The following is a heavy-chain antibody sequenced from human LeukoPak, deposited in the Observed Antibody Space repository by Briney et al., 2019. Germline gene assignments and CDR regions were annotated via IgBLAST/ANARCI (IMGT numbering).Heavy chain of an antibody. CDR1: GFTFSSYG. CDR2: ITSSSSYI. CDR3: ARPYSSGWYGVFNY. V-gene: IGHV3-21*04. Sequence: PGGSLRLFCAASGFTFSSYGMNWVRQAPGKGLEWVSSITSSSSYIYYAASVKGRFTISRDNAKNSLYLQMNSLRAEDTAVYYCARPYSSGWYGVFNYWGQGTLVTVSS. D-gene: IGHD6-19*01. J-gene: IGHJ4*02.